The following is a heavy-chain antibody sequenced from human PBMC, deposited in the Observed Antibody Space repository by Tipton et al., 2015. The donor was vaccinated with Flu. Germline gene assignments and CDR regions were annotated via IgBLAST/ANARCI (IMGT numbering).Heavy chain of an antibody. V-gene: IGHV3-30*02. CDR3: AKDGWDTSGWYPFDY. CDR2: IRHDGSDK. J-gene: IGHJ4*02. D-gene: IGHD6-19*01. CDR1: GFNLSSYE. Sequence: GSLRLSCSASGFNLSSYEMNWVRQAPGKGLEWVAFIRHDGSDKYYAESVKGRFTISRDDSKNALYLVMSSLRPEDTAVYYCAKDGWDTSGWYPFDYWGQGTLVTVSA.